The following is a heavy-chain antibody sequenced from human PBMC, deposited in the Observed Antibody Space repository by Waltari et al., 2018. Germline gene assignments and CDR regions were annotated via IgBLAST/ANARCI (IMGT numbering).Heavy chain of an antibody. J-gene: IGHJ4*02. CDR1: GGTFSSFA. CDR3: ARDAPDKTRLRFLECHLDY. Sequence: QVQLVQSGAEVKKPGSSVKVSCKASGGTFSSFAISWVRQAPGQGLEWMGRIIPIFGTANYAQKFQGRVTITADKSTSTAYMELSSLRSEDTAVYYCARDAPDKTRLRFLECHLDYWGQGTLVTVSS. V-gene: IGHV1-69*08. D-gene: IGHD3-3*01. CDR2: IIPIFGTA.